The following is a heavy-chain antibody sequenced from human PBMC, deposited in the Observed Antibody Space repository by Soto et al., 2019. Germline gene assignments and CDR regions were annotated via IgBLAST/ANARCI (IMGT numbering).Heavy chain of an antibody. D-gene: IGHD3-3*02. CDR2: MVYGVST. CDR1: GSSINSSGYY. CDR3: ARLPSRHLVDY. V-gene: IGHV4-39*01. J-gene: IGHJ4*02. Sequence: QLQVQESGPGLVKPSETLSLTCTVSGSSINSSGYYWGWIRQPPGKGLEWIGSMVYGVSTYYNPSLKSRITVSVDTSKNQFSLNLRSVTAADTAVYYCARLPSRHLVDYWGQGTLVTVSS.